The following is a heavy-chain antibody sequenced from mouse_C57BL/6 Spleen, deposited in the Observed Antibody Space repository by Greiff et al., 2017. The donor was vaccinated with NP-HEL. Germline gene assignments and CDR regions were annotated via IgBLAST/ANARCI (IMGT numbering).Heavy chain of an antibody. CDR1: GYTFTSYW. CDR2: IHPNSGST. Sequence: QVQLQQPGAELVKPGASVKLSCKASGYTFTSYWMHWVKQRPGQGLEWIGMIHPNSGSTNYNEKFKSKATLTVDKSSSTAYMQLSSRTSEDSAVYYWAPSTDRAMDYWGQGTSVTVSS. CDR3: APSTDRAMDY. J-gene: IGHJ4*01. V-gene: IGHV1-64*01.